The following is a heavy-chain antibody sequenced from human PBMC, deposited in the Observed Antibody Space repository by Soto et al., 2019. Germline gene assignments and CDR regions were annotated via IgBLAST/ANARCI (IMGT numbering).Heavy chain of an antibody. CDR1: GFTFSSYG. J-gene: IGHJ6*02. Sequence: QVQLVESGGGVVQPGRSLRLSCAASGFTFSSYGMHWVRQAPGKGLEWVAVISYDGSNKYYVDSVKGRFTISRDNSKNTLYLQMNSLRAEDTAVYYCAKDLGRNYYSGMDVWGQGTTVTVSS. V-gene: IGHV3-30*18. CDR3: AKDLGRNYYSGMDV. CDR2: ISYDGSNK. D-gene: IGHD7-27*01.